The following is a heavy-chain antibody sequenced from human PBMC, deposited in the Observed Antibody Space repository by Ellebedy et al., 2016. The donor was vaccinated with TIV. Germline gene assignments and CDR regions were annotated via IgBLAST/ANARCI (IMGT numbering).Heavy chain of an antibody. CDR3: AASGSGSYVYFDY. J-gene: IGHJ4*02. CDR1: GFTFSSYA. D-gene: IGHD1-26*01. V-gene: IGHV3-23*01. Sequence: GGSLRLXXAASGFTFSSYAMSWVRQAPGKGLEWVSDISGSGGMMHYADSVKGRFAISRDNSKNTLYLQMNSLRAEDTAVYYCAASGSGSYVYFDYWGQGTLVTVSS. CDR2: ISGSGGMM.